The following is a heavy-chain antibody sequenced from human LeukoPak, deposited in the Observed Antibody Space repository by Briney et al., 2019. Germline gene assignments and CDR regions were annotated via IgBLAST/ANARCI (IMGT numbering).Heavy chain of an antibody. CDR3: AKEMKPWMHFDY. Sequence: QPGRSLRLSCAASRFTFSRSAVHWVRQAPGKGLEWVAVISHDGSNTDYTDSVKGRFTISRDNSKNTLYLQMNSLRAEDTAVYYCAKEMKPWMHFDYWGQGTLVTVSS. CDR1: RFTFSRSA. J-gene: IGHJ4*02. CDR2: ISHDGSNT. D-gene: IGHD5-12*01. V-gene: IGHV3-30*18.